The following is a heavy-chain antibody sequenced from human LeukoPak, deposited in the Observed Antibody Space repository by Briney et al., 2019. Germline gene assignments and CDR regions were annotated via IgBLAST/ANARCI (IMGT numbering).Heavy chain of an antibody. CDR1: GFTFSSYA. CDR2: ISGSGGST. Sequence: GSLRLSCAASGFTFSSYAMSWVRQAPGKGLEWVSAISGSGGSTYYADSVKGRFTISRDNSKNTLYLQMNSLRAEDTAVYYCATTNRYSGSYRDFDYWGQRTLVTVSS. J-gene: IGHJ4*02. CDR3: ATTNRYSGSYRDFDY. V-gene: IGHV3-23*01. D-gene: IGHD1-26*01.